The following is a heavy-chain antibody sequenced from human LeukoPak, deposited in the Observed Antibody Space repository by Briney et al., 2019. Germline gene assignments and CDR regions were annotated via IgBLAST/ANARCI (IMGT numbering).Heavy chain of an antibody. J-gene: IGHJ6*02. V-gene: IGHV3-48*01. D-gene: IGHD2-15*01. CDR2: ISGSSSAI. CDR1: GFTFSRYS. CDR3: ASVLTEIVVVYTGTAYYYGMDV. Sequence: GGSLGLCCAASGFTFSRYSMNWVRQAPGKGLEWVSYISGSSSAIYYADSVKGRFTISRDNAKNSLYLQMNSLRAEDTAVYYCASVLTEIVVVYTGTAYYYGMDVWGQGTTVTVSS.